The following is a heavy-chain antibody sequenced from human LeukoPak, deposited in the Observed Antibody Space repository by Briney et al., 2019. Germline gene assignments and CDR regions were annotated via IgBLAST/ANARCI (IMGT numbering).Heavy chain of an antibody. V-gene: IGHV3-7*01. CDR2: IKKDGSEK. CDR1: GFTFSSYW. Sequence: GASLRLSCAASGFTFSSYWMSWVRQTPGKGLEWVANIKKDGSEKYYVDSVKGRFTISRDNAKNSLYLQMNNLRAEDTAVYYCATDYLGYWGRGTLVTVSS. J-gene: IGHJ4*02. CDR3: ATDYLGY.